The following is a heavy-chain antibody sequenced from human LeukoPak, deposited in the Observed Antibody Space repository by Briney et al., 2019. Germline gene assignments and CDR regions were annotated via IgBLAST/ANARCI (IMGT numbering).Heavy chain of an antibody. CDR1: GFTFSSYA. CDR3: AKDGTAMEGFGELYFDY. J-gene: IGHJ4*02. Sequence: GGSLRLSCAASGFTFSSYAMSWVRQAPGKGLEWVSAISGSGGSTYYADSVKGRFTISRDNSKNTLYLQMNSLRAEDTAVYYCAKDGTAMEGFGELYFDYWGQGTLVTVSS. V-gene: IGHV3-23*01. D-gene: IGHD3-10*01. CDR2: ISGSGGST.